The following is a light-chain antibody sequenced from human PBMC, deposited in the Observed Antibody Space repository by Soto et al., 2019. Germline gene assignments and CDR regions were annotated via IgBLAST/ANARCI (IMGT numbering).Light chain of an antibody. Sequence: EIVLTQSPATLSLSPGERATLSCRASQSVASYLAWYQQKLGQAPRLLIYDASKRAAGIPPRFSGSGSGTDFSLTISSLEPEDFAVYCCQQRNNWPYTFGQGTKLEIK. V-gene: IGKV3-11*01. CDR1: QSVASY. CDR3: QQRNNWPYT. CDR2: DAS. J-gene: IGKJ2*01.